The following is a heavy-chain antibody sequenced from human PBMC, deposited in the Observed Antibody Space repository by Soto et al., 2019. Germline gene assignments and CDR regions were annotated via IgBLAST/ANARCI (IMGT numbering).Heavy chain of an antibody. V-gene: IGHV4-34*01. D-gene: IGHD3-16*02. Sequence: SETLSLTCAVYGGSFSGYYWSWIRQPPGKGLEWIGEINHSGSTNYNPSLKSRVTISVDTSKNQFSLKLSSVTAADTAVYYCARVSLSGVWGSYRSFRYFDYWGQRTLVTVSS. CDR2: INHSGST. CDR3: ARVSLSGVWGSYRSFRYFDY. CDR1: GGSFSGYY. J-gene: IGHJ4*02.